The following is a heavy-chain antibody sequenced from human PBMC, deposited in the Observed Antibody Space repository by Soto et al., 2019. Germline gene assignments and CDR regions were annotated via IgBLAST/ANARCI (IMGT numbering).Heavy chain of an antibody. D-gene: IGHD1-1*01. V-gene: IGHV3-30-3*01. CDR1: GYTFTSYA. J-gene: IGHJ6*02. CDR2: ISYDGSNK. Sequence: SCKASGYTFTSYAMHWVRQAPGKGLEWVAVISYDGSNKYYADSVKGRFTISRDNSKNTLYLQMNSLRAEDTAVYYCARDRLRYNWNDFPYYYYGMDVWGQGTTVTVSS. CDR3: ARDRLRYNWNDFPYYYYGMDV.